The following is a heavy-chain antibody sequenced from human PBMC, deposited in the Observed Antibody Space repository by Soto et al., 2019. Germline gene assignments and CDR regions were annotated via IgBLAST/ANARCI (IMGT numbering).Heavy chain of an antibody. Sequence: QVQLQQWGAGLLKPSETLSLTCAVYGGSFSGYYWSWIRQPPGEGLEWIGEINRSGRTNYNPSLKSRVTISIDTSKNQISLKLNSVTAADTAVYYCARAGCTGGSCYIYFDYWGQGTLVTVSS. J-gene: IGHJ4*02. CDR2: INRSGRT. D-gene: IGHD2-15*01. V-gene: IGHV4-34*01. CDR1: GGSFSGYY. CDR3: ARAGCTGGSCYIYFDY.